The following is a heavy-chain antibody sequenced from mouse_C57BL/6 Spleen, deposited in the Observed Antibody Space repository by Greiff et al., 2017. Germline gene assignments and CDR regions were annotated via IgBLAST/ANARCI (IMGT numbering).Heavy chain of an antibody. V-gene: IGHV1-55*01. CDR1: GYTFTSYW. CDR2: IYPGSGST. J-gene: IGHJ4*01. D-gene: IGHD1-1*01. CDR3: ARGDYYGSSYYYYAMDY. Sequence: VQLQQPGAELVKPGASVKMSCKASGYTFTSYWITWVKQRPGQGLEWIGDIYPGSGSTNYNEKFKSKATLTVDTSSSTAYMQLSSLTSEDSAVYYCARGDYYGSSYYYYAMDYWGQGTSVTVSS.